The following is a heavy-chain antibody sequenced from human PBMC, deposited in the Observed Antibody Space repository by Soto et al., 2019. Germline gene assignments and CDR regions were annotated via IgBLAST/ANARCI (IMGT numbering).Heavy chain of an antibody. CDR1: GFTFSNAW. CDR3: TTPSSRWLPGFDY. CDR2: IKSKTDGGTT. D-gene: IGHD5-12*01. V-gene: IGHV3-15*01. J-gene: IGHJ4*02. Sequence: EVQLVESGGGLVQPGGSLRLSCAASGFTFSNAWMSWVRQAPGKGLEWVGRIKSKTDGGTTDYAAPVKGRFTISRDDSKNTLYLQMNSLKTEDTAVYYCTTPSSRWLPGFDYWGQGTLVTVSS.